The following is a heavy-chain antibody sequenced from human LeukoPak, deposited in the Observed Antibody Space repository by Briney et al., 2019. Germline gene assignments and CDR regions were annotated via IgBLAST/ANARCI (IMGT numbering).Heavy chain of an antibody. CDR2: VNRDGSET. J-gene: IGHJ6*02. V-gene: IGHV3-7*03. CDR3: ARNNGMDV. CDR1: GFTFSSYA. Sequence: GGSLRLSCAASGFTFSSYAMSWVRQAPGRGPEWVANVNRDGSETYYLDSVKGRFTISKDNAKNSLYLQMNSLRAEDTALYHCARNNGMDVWGQGTTVIVSS.